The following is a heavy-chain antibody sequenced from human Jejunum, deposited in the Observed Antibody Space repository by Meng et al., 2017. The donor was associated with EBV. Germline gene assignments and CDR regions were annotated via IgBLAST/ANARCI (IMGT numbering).Heavy chain of an antibody. J-gene: IGHJ5*02. CDR1: GYIFTSDA. CDR2: INTNTGKA. Sequence: QVQLVQPGSELKKPGAAAKVSCKASGYIFTSDAINWVRQTTGHGLEWMGWINTNTGKAVYAQDFRGRFVFSLDNSIDTAYLQINSLQTDDTAVYYCARGANWFDLWGQGTLVTVSS. V-gene: IGHV7-4-1*02. CDR3: ARGANWFDL.